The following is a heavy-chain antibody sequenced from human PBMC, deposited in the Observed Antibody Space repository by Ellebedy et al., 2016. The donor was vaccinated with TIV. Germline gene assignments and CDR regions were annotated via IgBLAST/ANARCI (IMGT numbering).Heavy chain of an antibody. V-gene: IGHV3-30-3*01. CDR1: GFTFSTYA. J-gene: IGHJ4*02. D-gene: IGHD3-10*01. Sequence: GESLKISXAASGFTFSTYAMHWVRQAPGKGLEWVALISFDGNTKYHADSVKGRFTISRDISKNTLFLQMNNLRAEDTAVYYCAGGAGTYSPDYWGQGSLVTVSS. CDR2: ISFDGNTK. CDR3: AGGAGTYSPDY.